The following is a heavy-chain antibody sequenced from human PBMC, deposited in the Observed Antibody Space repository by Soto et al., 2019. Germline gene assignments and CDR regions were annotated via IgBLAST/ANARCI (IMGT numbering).Heavy chain of an antibody. Sequence: GESLKISCKGSVYKFSNLWLGWVRQMPGKGLECIGVMYPGTSDIRYSPSFQGQVTISADNSISTAYLHWNSLKASDTALYYCATQRDFYYGMDVWGQGTTVTVSS. V-gene: IGHV5-51*01. D-gene: IGHD6-25*01. CDR1: VYKFSNLW. CDR2: MYPGTSDI. CDR3: ATQRDFYYGMDV. J-gene: IGHJ6*02.